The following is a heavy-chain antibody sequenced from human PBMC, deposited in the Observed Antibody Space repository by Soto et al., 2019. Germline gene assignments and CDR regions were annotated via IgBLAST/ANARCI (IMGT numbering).Heavy chain of an antibody. J-gene: IGHJ6*02. D-gene: IGHD1-1*01. Sequence: GGSLRLSCAASGFSFSHYAMHWVRQPPGKGLEWVALISYDGENQYFTDSVRGRFTISRDNSRNTLDLQMNTLRHEDTAVYYCAKERGRNRNFAMDVWGQGTSVTVSS. CDR2: ISYDGENQ. V-gene: IGHV3-30*04. CDR3: AKERGRNRNFAMDV. CDR1: GFSFSHYA.